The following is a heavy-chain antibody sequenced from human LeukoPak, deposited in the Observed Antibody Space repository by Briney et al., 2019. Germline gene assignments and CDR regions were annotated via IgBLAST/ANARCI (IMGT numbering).Heavy chain of an antibody. D-gene: IGHD2-15*01. Sequence: PSETLSLTCAVYGGSFSGYYWSWIRQPPGKGLEWLGEINHSGSTNYNPSLKSRVTISVDTSKNQFSLKLSSVTAADTAVYYCARQIPATANHYFDYWGQGTLVTVSS. J-gene: IGHJ4*02. CDR3: ARQIPATANHYFDY. V-gene: IGHV4-34*01. CDR1: GGSFSGYY. CDR2: INHSGST.